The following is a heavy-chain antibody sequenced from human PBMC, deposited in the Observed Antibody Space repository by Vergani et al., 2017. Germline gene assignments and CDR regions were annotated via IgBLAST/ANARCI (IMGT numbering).Heavy chain of an antibody. CDR2: IYNDGGT. Sequence: EVQLVESGGGLVKPGGSLRLSCAASGFIVSSNYMTWVRQAPGKGLEWVSIIYNDGGTYYADSVKGRFTISRDTSKNTLYLQMNSLRAEDTAVYYCATFGVVTSFDYWGQGTLVTVSS. J-gene: IGHJ4*02. CDR1: GFIVSSNY. CDR3: ATFGVVTSFDY. V-gene: IGHV3-66*01. D-gene: IGHD3-3*01.